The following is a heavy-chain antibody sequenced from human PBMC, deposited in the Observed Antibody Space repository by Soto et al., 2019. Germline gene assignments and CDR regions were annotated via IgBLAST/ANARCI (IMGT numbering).Heavy chain of an antibody. CDR2: IIPLPGIG. J-gene: IGHJ6*03. D-gene: IGHD2-15*01. Sequence: SSVKGSCKVAVCSISSEIISWLRQAPGQGLEWMGRIIPLPGIGNYAQKFQGRVTITEDISTNTGYMELSSLTSQDTAIYYCARGRWSHMDVWGKGTTVTVSS. CDR1: VCSISSEI. CDR3: ARGRWSHMDV. V-gene: IGHV1-69*02.